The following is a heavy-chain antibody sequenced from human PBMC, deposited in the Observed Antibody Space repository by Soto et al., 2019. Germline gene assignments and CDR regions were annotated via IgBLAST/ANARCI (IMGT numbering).Heavy chain of an antibody. CDR1: GDSISNLDYF. J-gene: IGHJ5*01. CDR3: ARGRYCLTGRCFPNWFDS. V-gene: IGHV4-30-4*01. Sequence: PSETLSLTCSVSGDSISNLDYFWAWIRKPPGQALEYIGYIYKSATTYYNPSFESRVAISVDTSNSQLSLNVTSVTAAETAVYFCARGRYCLTGRCFPNWFDSWGQGALVTVSS. CDR2: IYKSATT. D-gene: IGHD7-27*01.